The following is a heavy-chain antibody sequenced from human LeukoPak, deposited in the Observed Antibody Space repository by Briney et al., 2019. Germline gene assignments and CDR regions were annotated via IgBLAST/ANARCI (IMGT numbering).Heavy chain of an antibody. V-gene: IGHV3-23*01. J-gene: IGHJ4*02. CDR1: GFTFSSYA. Sequence: GGSLRLSCAASGFTFSSYAMSWVRQAPGKGLEWVSAISGSGGSTYYADSVKGRFTISRDNYKNTLYLQMNSLRAEDPAVYNCAKDVNTGMVTFNYWGQGTLVTASS. CDR2: ISGSGGST. D-gene: IGHD5-18*01. CDR3: AKDVNTGMVTFNY.